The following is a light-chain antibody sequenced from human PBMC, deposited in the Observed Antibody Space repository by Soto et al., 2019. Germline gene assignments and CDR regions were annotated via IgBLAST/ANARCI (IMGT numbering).Light chain of an antibody. CDR1: QSVSIN. J-gene: IGKJ1*01. CDR2: GAS. Sequence: EIVMAQSPATLSVSPGERATLSCRASQSVSINLAWYQQKPGQAHRLLIYGASTRDTGIPARFSRTASGTKLPLTIRSLQCEDFAVYYSQQYNNWPPWTFGQGTKVEIK. V-gene: IGKV3-15*01. CDR3: QQYNNWPPWT.